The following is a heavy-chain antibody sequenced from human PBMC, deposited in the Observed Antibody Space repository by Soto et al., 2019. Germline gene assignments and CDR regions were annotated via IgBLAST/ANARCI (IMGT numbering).Heavy chain of an antibody. CDR1: GFTFSSYG. CDR3: ARDPSDDYYGSGTHWFDP. J-gene: IGHJ5*02. D-gene: IGHD3-10*01. Sequence: GGSLRLSCAASGFTFSSYGMHWVRQAPGKGLEWVAVIWYDGSNKYYADSVKGRFTISRDNSKNTLYLQMNSLRAEDTAVYYCARDPSDDYYGSGTHWFDPWGQGTLVTVSS. CDR2: IWYDGSNK. V-gene: IGHV3-33*01.